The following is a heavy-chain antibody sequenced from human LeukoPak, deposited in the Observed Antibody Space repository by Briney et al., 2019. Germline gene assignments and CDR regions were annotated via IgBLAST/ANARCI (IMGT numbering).Heavy chain of an antibody. V-gene: IGHV1-2*02. CDR1: GYTFIDYY. J-gene: IGHJ3*02. CDR3: ARRGYNAFDI. Sequence: AASVKVSCKASGYTFIDYYIHWVRQAPGQGLEWMGWMNPKSGGTNYAQKFQRRVTMTRDTSISTAYMELSRLGSDDTAVYYCARRGYNAFDIWGQGTMVTVSS. D-gene: IGHD6-13*01. CDR2: MNPKSGGT.